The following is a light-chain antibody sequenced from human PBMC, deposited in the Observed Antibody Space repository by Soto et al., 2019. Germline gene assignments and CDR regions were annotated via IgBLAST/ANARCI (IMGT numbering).Light chain of an antibody. CDR3: QSYASSLSGSGGV. J-gene: IGLJ3*02. CDR1: SSNIGAGYD. CDR2: GNS. Sequence: QSVLTQPPSVSGAPGQRVTISCTGSSSNIGAGYDVHWYQQLPGTAPKLLIYGNSNRPSGVPDRFSGSKSGTSASLAITGLQAEDEADYYCQSYASSLSGSGGVSGGGTKVPS. V-gene: IGLV1-40*01.